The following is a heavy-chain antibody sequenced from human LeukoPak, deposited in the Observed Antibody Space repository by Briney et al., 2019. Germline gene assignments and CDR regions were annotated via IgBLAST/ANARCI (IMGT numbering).Heavy chain of an antibody. CDR1: GSISGYY. J-gene: IGHJ3*02. V-gene: IGHV4-4*09. D-gene: IGHD2-2*01. Sequence: SETLSLTCTVSGSISGYYWSWIRQPPGKGLEWIGYIYTSGSTNYNPSLESRVTISVDTSKNQFSLDLSSVTAADTAVYYCARQKCTSASCLTKNAFDIWGQRTMVTVSS. CDR2: IYTSGST. CDR3: ARQKCTSASCLTKNAFDI.